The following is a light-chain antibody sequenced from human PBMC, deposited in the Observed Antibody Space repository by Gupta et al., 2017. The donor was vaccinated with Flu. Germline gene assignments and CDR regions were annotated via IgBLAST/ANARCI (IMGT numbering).Light chain of an antibody. CDR3: QSYDRTYHFV. V-gene: IGLV6-57*01. Sequence: SGGIASNYVQWYQQRPGSSPTAVIRENDRRPSGVPERFSGSIDRSSNSASLTISGLKTEDEADYYCQSYDRTYHFVFGTGTKVTVL. CDR2: END. CDR1: SGGIASNY. J-gene: IGLJ1*01.